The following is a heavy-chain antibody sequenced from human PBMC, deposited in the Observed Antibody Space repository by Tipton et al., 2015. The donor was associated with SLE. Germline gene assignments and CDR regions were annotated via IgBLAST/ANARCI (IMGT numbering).Heavy chain of an antibody. CDR2: IRYDGSNK. CDR3: AKDRGNASWYFDL. CDR1: GFTFSSYG. J-gene: IGHJ2*01. V-gene: IGHV3-30*02. D-gene: IGHD3-10*01. Sequence: SGFTFSSYGMHWVRQAPGKGLEWVAFIRYDGSNKYYADSVKGRFTISRDNSKNTLYLQMNSLRAEDTAVYYCAKDRGNASWYFDLWGRGTLVTVSS.